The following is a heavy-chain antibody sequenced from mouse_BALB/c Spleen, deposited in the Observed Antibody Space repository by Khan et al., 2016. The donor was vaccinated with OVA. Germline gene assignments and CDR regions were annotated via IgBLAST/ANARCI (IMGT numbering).Heavy chain of an antibody. CDR3: ARQPYYHYYIMDY. CDR2: IWSDGST. CDR1: GFSLTNYG. J-gene: IGHJ4*01. Sequence: QIQLVQSGPGLVAPSQSLSITCTISGFSLTNYGVHWVRQPPGKGLEWLGVIWSDGSTTYNSALKSRLSISKDNSKSQVFLKMNSLQTDDTAMYYCARQPYYHYYIMDYWGQGTSVTVSS. V-gene: IGHV2-6-1*01. D-gene: IGHD2-10*01.